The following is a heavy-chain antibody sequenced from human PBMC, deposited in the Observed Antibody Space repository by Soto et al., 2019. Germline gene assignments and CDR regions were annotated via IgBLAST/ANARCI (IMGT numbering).Heavy chain of an antibody. CDR3: ARDRKNFWSGYYSYSYYGMDV. V-gene: IGHV3-30-3*01. CDR2: ISYDGSNK. J-gene: IGHJ6*02. Sequence: QVQLVESGGGVVQPGRSLRLSCAASGFTFSSYAMHWVRQAPGKGLEWVAVISYDGSNKYYADSVKGRFTISRDNSKNTLYLQMNSLRAEDTAVYYCARDRKNFWSGYYSYSYYGMDVWGQGTTVTVSS. CDR1: GFTFSSYA. D-gene: IGHD3-3*01.